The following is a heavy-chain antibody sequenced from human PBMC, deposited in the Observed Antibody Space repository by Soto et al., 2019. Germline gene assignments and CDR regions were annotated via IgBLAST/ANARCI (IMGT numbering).Heavy chain of an antibody. CDR3: AKGWDYGDYSFDY. CDR1: GFTFDDYA. V-gene: IGHV3-9*01. D-gene: IGHD4-17*01. CDR2: ISWNSGSI. J-gene: IGHJ4*02. Sequence: ESGGGLVQPGRSLRLSCAASGFTFDDYAMHWVRQAPGKGLEWVSGISWNSGSIGYADSVKGRFTISRDNAKNSLYLQMNSLRAEDTALYYCAKGWDYGDYSFDYWGQGTLVTVSS.